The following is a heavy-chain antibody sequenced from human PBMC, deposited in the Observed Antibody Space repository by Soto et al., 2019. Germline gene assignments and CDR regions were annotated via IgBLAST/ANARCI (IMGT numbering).Heavy chain of an antibody. CDR2: INPSGGST. D-gene: IGHD3-9*01. CDR1: GYTFTSYY. Sequence: ASVKVSCKASGYTFTSYYMHWVRQAPGQGLEWMGIINPSGGSTSYAQKFHGRVTMTRDTSTSTVYMELSSLRSEDTAVYYCARGPPKYYDILTGYVSYWGQGTLVTVSS. V-gene: IGHV1-46*03. CDR3: ARGPPKYYDILTGYVSY. J-gene: IGHJ4*02.